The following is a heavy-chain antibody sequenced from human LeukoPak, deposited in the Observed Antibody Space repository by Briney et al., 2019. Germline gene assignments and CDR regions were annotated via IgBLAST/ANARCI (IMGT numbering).Heavy chain of an antibody. Sequence: SETLSLTCIVSGGSISNYYLSWIRQPPGKGLEWIGDIHSSGSTNYNPSLKSRVTISGDTSKNHFSLKLSSVTAADTAVYYCARLPARGWYLDYWGQGTLVTVSS. CDR2: IHSSGST. J-gene: IGHJ4*02. V-gene: IGHV4-4*09. CDR3: ARLPARGWYLDY. CDR1: GGSISNYY. D-gene: IGHD6-19*01.